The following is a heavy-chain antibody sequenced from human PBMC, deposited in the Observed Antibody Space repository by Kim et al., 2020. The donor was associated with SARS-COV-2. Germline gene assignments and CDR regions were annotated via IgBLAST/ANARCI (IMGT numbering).Heavy chain of an antibody. Sequence: SETLSLTCTVSNDSIKSYYWNWIRQTPTKGLEWIAYIHHGGDTNLTPSLKSRLTTSVYTSKNQIFLKLRSVTAADTAVYYCPTGLLLGVFVIWGQGTPVTGSS. V-gene: IGHV4-59*01. D-gene: IGHD3-10*01. CDR2: IHHGGDT. CDR1: NDSIKSYY. J-gene: IGHJ3*02. CDR3: PTGLLLGVFVI.